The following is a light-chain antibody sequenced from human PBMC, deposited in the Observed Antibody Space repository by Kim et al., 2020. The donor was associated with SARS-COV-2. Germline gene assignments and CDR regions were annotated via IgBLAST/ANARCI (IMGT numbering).Light chain of an antibody. CDR3: QQYGGSPPTT. Sequence: GQSAHLSCRTSQSVSSSYVASYEQKPGQAPRLLIYGASSRATGIPDRFSGSGSGTDFTLTSSRMEPEDFAVYYCQQYGGSPPTTFGQGTRLEIK. J-gene: IGKJ5*01. V-gene: IGKV3-20*01. CDR2: GAS. CDR1: QSVSSSY.